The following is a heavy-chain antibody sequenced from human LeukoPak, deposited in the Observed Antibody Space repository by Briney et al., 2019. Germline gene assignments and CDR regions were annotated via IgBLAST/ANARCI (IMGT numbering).Heavy chain of an antibody. D-gene: IGHD3-3*01. J-gene: IGHJ4*02. CDR3: ARGMYYDFWSGEQDPSTASIAVDY. CDR1: GFTFSTYS. V-gene: IGHV3-23*01. CDR2: ISGSGGST. Sequence: GGSLRLSCAASGFTFSTYSMDWVRQVPGKGLEWVSAISGSGGSTYYADSVKGRFTISRDNSKNTLYLQMNSLRAEDTAVYYCARGMYYDFWSGEQDPSTASIAVDYWGQGTLVTVSS.